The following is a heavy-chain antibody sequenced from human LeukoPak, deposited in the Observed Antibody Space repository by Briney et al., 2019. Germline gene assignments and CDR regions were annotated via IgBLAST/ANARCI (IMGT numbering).Heavy chain of an antibody. J-gene: IGHJ4*02. Sequence: SVKVSCKASGGTFSSYAISWVRQAPGQGLEWMGGIIPIFGTANYAQKFQGRVTITADKSTSTAYMELSSLRSEDTAVYYCAGEGSIAAAGRYFDYWGQGTLVTVSS. V-gene: IGHV1-69*06. CDR1: GGTFSSYA. CDR2: IIPIFGTA. D-gene: IGHD6-13*01. CDR3: AGEGSIAAAGRYFDY.